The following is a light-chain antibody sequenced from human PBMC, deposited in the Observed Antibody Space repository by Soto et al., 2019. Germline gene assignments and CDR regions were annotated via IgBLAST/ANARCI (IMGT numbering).Light chain of an antibody. CDR1: QNVYNN. J-gene: IGKJ4*01. V-gene: IGKV3-15*01. CDR3: QRCRNGPLT. Sequence: EIVMTQSPATLSVSPGAGATLSCKASQNVYNNLAWYQQRPGQPPRLLIYDASTRATGISARFSGSGYRTECPLTVSRRQSEDFAGYLCQRCRNGPLTFGGGTKVELK. CDR2: DAS.